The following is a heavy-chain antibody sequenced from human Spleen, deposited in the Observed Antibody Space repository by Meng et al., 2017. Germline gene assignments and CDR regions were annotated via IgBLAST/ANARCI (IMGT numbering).Heavy chain of an antibody. D-gene: IGHD3-10*02. V-gene: IGHV1-46*01. CDR1: GYTFTSYY. Sequence: QVQLVQSGAEVKKPGASVKVSCKASGYTFTSYYMHWVRQAPGQGLEWMGIINPSGGSTSYAQKFQGRVTMTRDTSISTAYMELSRLRSDDTAVYYCARVSGDYYFDYWGQGTLVTVSS. CDR2: INPSGGST. CDR3: ARVSGDYYFDY. J-gene: IGHJ4*02.